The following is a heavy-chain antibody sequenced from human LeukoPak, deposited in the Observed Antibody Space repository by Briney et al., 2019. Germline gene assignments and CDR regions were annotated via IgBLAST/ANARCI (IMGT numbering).Heavy chain of an antibody. J-gene: IGHJ4*02. CDR3: VPASVGATDY. CDR2: ISSSSSYI. Sequence: GGSLRLSCAAPGFTFSSYSMNWVRQAPGKGLEWVSSISSSSSYIYYADSVKGRFTISRDNAKNSLYLQMNSLRAEDTAVYYCVPASVGATDYWGQGTLVTVSS. V-gene: IGHV3-21*01. CDR1: GFTFSSYS. D-gene: IGHD1-26*01.